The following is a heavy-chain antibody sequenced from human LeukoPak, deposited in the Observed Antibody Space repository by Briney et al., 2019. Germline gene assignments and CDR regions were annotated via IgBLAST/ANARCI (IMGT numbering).Heavy chain of an antibody. D-gene: IGHD7-27*01. J-gene: IGHJ3*02. CDR1: GYTFTGYY. V-gene: IGHV1-2*02. CDR3: AKDRNWAFDAFDI. Sequence: ASVKVSCKASGYTFTGYYMHWVRQAPGQGLEWMGWINPNSGGTNYAQKFQGRVTMTRDTSISTAYMELSRLRSDDTAVYYCAKDRNWAFDAFDIWGQGTMVTVSS. CDR2: INPNSGGT.